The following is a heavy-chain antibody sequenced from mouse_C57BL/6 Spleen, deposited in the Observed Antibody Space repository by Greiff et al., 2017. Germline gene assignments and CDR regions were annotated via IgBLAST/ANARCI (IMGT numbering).Heavy chain of an antibody. CDR3: AKRGGNSVYYAMDY. Sequence: VQLQQSGPGLVQPSQSLSITCTVSGFSLTSYGVHWVRQPPGKGLEWLGVLWSGGSTDYNAAFISRLSISKDNTKSQVFFKMNSLQADDTAIYYCAKRGGNSVYYAMDYWGQGTSVTVSS. J-gene: IGHJ4*01. CDR2: LWSGGST. D-gene: IGHD2-1*01. V-gene: IGHV2-4*01. CDR1: GFSLTSYG.